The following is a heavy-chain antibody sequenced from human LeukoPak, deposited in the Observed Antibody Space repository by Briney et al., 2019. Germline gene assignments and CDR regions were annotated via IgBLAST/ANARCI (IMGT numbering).Heavy chain of an antibody. V-gene: IGHV3-74*01. CDR3: ARGYYSSSPFDS. J-gene: IGHJ4*02. Sequence: GGSLRLSCAASGFPFRNYWMHWVRQAPGRGLVWVSRVDSDRSTTNYADSVKGRFTISRDNAENTLYMRMNGLRPEDTAVYYCARGYYSSSPFDSWGQGTLVTVSS. CDR1: GFPFRNYW. CDR2: VDSDRSTT. D-gene: IGHD6-13*01.